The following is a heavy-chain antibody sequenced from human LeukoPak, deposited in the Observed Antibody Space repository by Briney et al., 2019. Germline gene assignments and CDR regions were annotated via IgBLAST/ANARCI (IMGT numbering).Heavy chain of an antibody. CDR1: GFTFSRYG. CDR2: MSYDGSNE. J-gene: IGHJ2*01. Sequence: PGGSLRLSCAASGFTFSRYGMHWVRQAPDKGLEWVAVMSYDGSNEYYADSVKGRFTISRDNSKNTLYLQMNSLRAEDTAVYYCAKQGYCSGGSCYSQGARHNWYFDLWGRGTLVTVSS. CDR3: AKQGYCSGGSCYSQGARHNWYFDL. D-gene: IGHD2-15*01. V-gene: IGHV3-30*18.